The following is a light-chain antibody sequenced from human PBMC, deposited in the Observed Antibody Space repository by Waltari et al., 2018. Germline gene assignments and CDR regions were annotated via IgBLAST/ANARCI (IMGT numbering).Light chain of an antibody. CDR1: QSVSSD. V-gene: IGKV3-15*01. CDR3: QQYNNWPGT. CDR2: AAS. J-gene: IGKJ1*01. Sequence: EIVMTQSPATLSVSPGERATLSCRASQSVSSDLAWYRQKPGQAPRPLIYAASTRATGIPARFSGSGSETEFSLTISSLQPEDFAVYYCQQYNNWPGTFGQGTKVEIK.